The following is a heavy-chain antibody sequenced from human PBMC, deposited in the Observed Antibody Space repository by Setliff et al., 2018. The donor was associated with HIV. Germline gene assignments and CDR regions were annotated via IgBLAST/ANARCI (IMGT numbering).Heavy chain of an antibody. V-gene: IGHV1-2*06. CDR2: IAPNSGDT. Sequence: SVKVSCKTSGYTFGYNYIHWVRQAPGQGLEWMGRIAPNSGDTKYAQKFEGRVTVTRDTSINTVYMEVSSLRSDDTAVYYCSRDVGVPGRGNALDYWGQGTQVTVS. CDR3: SRDVGVPGRGNALDY. D-gene: IGHD1-26*01. CDR1: GYTFGYNY. J-gene: IGHJ4*02.